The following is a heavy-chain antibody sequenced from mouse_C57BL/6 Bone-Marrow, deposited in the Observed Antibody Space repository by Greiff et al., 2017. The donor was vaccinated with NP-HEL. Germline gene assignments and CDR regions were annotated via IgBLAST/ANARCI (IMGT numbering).Heavy chain of an antibody. D-gene: IGHD1-1*01. V-gene: IGHV1-63*01. J-gene: IGHJ4*01. CDR2: IYPGGGYT. CDR1: GYTFTNYW. Sequence: QVQLKQSGAELVRPGTSVKMSCKASGYTFTNYWIGWAKQRPGHGLAWIGDIYPGGGYTNYNEKFKGKATLTADKSSSTAYMQFSSLTSEDSAINYCARYYGSSYVDYAMDYWGQGTSVTVSS. CDR3: ARYYGSSYVDYAMDY.